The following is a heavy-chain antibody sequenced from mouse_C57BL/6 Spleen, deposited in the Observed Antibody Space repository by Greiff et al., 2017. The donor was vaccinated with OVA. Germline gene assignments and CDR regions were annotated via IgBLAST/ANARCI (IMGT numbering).Heavy chain of an antibody. CDR1: GFTFSDYY. Sequence: DVKLVESGGGLVQPGGSLKLSCAASGFTFSDYYMYWVRQTPEKRLEWVAYISNGGGSTYYPDTVKGRFTISRDNAKNTLYLQMSRLKSEDTAMYYCASHLWWGQGTLVTVSA. D-gene: IGHD2-3*01. CDR2: ISNGGGST. V-gene: IGHV5-12*01. CDR3: ASHLW. J-gene: IGHJ3*02.